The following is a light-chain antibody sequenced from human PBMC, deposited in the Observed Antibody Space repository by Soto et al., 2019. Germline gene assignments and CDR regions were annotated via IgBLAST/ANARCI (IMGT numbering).Light chain of an antibody. Sequence: QSALTQPASVSGSPGQSITISCTGTNSDIGGTNYVSWYQQHPGKAPRLMIYDVRSRPSGVSNRFSGSKSGNTASLTISGLHAEDEADYYCSSYTSSRTVIFGGGTKVTVL. J-gene: IGLJ2*01. CDR2: DVR. V-gene: IGLV2-14*01. CDR3: SSYTSSRTVI. CDR1: NSDIGGTNY.